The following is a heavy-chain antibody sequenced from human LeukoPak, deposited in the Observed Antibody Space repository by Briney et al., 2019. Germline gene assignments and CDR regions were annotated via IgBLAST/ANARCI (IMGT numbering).Heavy chain of an antibody. CDR2: IKQDGSEK. CDR3: ARSPLYCSGGSCYSETYYYYMDV. CDR1: GFTFSSYW. V-gene: IGHV3-7*01. J-gene: IGHJ6*03. D-gene: IGHD2-15*01. Sequence: GGSLRLSCAASGFTFSSYWMSWVRQAPGKGLEWVANIKQDGSEKYYVDSVKGRFTISRDNAKNSLYLQMNSLRAEDTAVYYCARSPLYCSGGSCYSETYYYYMDVWGKGTTVTVSS.